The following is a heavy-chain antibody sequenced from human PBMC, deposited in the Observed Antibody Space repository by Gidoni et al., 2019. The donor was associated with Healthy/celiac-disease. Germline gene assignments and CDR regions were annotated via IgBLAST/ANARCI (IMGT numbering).Heavy chain of an antibody. D-gene: IGHD3-10*01. CDR3: ARAGADYGSGGDY. CDR1: GYTFTGYY. J-gene: IGHJ4*02. Sequence: QVQLVQSGAEGKKPGASVKVSCTASGYTFTGYYMHWVRQAPGQGLEWMGWISPNSGGTNYAQKFQGRVTMTRDPSMSTAYMELRRLRSDDTAVYYCARAGADYGSGGDYWGQGTLVTVSS. V-gene: IGHV1-2*02. CDR2: ISPNSGGT.